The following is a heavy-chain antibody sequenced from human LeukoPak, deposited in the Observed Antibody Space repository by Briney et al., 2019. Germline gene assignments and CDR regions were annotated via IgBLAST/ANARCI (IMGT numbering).Heavy chain of an antibody. J-gene: IGHJ4*02. CDR3: ARTTAFDY. D-gene: IGHD4-17*01. CDR1: GFTFSSYW. CDR2: IKEDGSDK. V-gene: IGHV3-7*02. Sequence: GGSLRLSCAASGFTFSSYWMSWVRQAPGKGLEWVANIKEDGSDKNYVDSVRGRFTISRDKAKNSLYLRMNSLRAEDTAVYHCARTTAFDYWGQGTLVTVSS.